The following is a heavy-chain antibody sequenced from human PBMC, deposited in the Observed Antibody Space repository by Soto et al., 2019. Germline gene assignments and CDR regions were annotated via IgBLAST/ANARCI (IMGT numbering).Heavy chain of an antibody. D-gene: IGHD2-15*01. CDR3: ARQDVVVVAATLLGWFDP. CDR2: IYYSGST. V-gene: IGHV4-39*01. J-gene: IGHJ5*02. CDR1: VVSISSSSYY. Sequence: PSETMSLTCTVSVVSISSSSYYWGWIRQPPGKGLEWIGSIYYSGSTYYNPSLKSRVTISVDTSKNQFSLKLSSVTAADTAVYYCARQDVVVVAATLLGWFDPWGQGTLVTVSS.